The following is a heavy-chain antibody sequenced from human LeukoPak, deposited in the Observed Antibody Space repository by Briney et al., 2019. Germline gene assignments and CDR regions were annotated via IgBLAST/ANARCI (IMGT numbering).Heavy chain of an antibody. V-gene: IGHV1-58*02. Sequence: VASVKVSCKASGGTFSSYAISWVRQAPGQGLEWIGWIVVGSGNTNYAQKFQERVTITTDMSTSTAHMELSSLRSEDTAVYYCAASSGWYADYYYMDVCGKGTTVTVSS. CDR3: AASSGWYADYYYMDV. D-gene: IGHD6-19*01. CDR1: GGTFSSYA. CDR2: IVVGSGNT. J-gene: IGHJ6*03.